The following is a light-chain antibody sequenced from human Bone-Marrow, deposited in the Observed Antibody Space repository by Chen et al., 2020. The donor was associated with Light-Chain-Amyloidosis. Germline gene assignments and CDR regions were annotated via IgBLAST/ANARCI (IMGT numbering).Light chain of an antibody. Sequence: SYELTHPPSVSVYPVQTARITCSGDDLPTKYAYWYQQKPGQAPVLVIHRDTERPSGISERFSGSSSGTTATLTISGVQAEDEADYHCQSADSSGTYEVIFGGGTKLTVL. CDR3: QSADSSGTYEVI. CDR1: DLPTKY. CDR2: RDT. V-gene: IGLV3-25*03. J-gene: IGLJ2*01.